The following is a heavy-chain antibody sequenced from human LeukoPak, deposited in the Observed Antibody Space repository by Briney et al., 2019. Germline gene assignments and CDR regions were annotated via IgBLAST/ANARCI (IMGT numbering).Heavy chain of an antibody. CDR3: ARDLKQGGQNYYYGMDV. Sequence: GGSLRLSCAASGFTFSSCEMNWVRQPPGKRLEWASYISSSGSTIFYADSVKGRFTISRDNAKNSLYLQMNSLRAEDTAVYYCARDLKQGGQNYYYGMDVWGQGTTVTVSS. J-gene: IGHJ6*02. V-gene: IGHV3-48*03. CDR2: ISSSGSTI. CDR1: GFTFSSCE. D-gene: IGHD3-16*01.